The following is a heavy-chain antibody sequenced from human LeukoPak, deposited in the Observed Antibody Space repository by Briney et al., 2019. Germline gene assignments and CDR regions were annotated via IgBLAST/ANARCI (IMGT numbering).Heavy chain of an antibody. CDR2: ISGSGGST. V-gene: IGHV3-23*01. D-gene: IGHD3-22*01. J-gene: IGHJ6*02. CDR3: ARGPRITMIVVVITGGMDV. Sequence: GGSLRLSCAASGFTFSDYYMSWIRQAPGKGLEWVSAISGSGGSTYYADSVKGRFTISRDNSKNTLYLQMNSLRAEDTAVYYCARGPRITMIVVVITGGMDVWGQGTTVTVSS. CDR1: GFTFSDYY.